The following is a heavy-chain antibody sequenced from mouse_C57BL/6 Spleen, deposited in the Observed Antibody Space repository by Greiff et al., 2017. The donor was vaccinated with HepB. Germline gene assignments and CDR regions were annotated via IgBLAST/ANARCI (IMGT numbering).Heavy chain of an antibody. J-gene: IGHJ2*01. CDR3: ARLYYDYDDGYFDY. CDR1: GFTFSDYG. Sequence: EVQLVESGGGLVKPGGSLKLSCAASGFTFSDYGMHWVRQAPEKGLEWVAYISSGSSTIYYADTVKGRFTISRDNAKNTLFLQMTSLRSEDTAMYYCARLYYDYDDGYFDYWGQGTTLTVSS. D-gene: IGHD2-4*01. V-gene: IGHV5-17*01. CDR2: ISSGSSTI.